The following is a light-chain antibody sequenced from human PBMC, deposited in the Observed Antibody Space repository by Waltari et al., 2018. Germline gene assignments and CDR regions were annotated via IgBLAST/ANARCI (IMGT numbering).Light chain of an antibody. V-gene: IGLV2-14*01. CDR3: SSYTSSSTLV. Sequence: QSALTQPASVSGSPGQSITISCTGTSSDVGGYKDVSWYQQHPGKAPKLMIYEVSNRPSGVSYRFSGSKSGNTASLTISGLQAEDEADYYCSSYTSSSTLVFGGGTKLTVL. J-gene: IGLJ2*01. CDR1: SSDVGGYKD. CDR2: EVS.